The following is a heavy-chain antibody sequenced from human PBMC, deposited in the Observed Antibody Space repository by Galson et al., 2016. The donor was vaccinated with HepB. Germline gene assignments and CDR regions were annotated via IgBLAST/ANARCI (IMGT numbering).Heavy chain of an antibody. V-gene: IGHV1-3*01. CDR1: GHTFTTYA. CDR3: ARGIGVGAYYFDY. CDR2: INGGNGDT. D-gene: IGHD1-26*01. J-gene: IGHJ4*02. Sequence: SVKVSCKASGHTFTTYAVHWVRQAPGQRPEWMGWINGGNGDTKYSEKFQGWVTMTRDTSISTAYMELSRLRSDDTAVYYCARGIGVGAYYFDYWGQGTLVTVSS.